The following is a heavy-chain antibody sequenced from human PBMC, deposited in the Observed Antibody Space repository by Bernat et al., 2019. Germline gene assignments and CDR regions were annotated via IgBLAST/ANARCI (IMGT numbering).Heavy chain of an antibody. CDR3: VRFGLYTFDY. Sequence: EVQLVESGGVLVQPGGSLRLSCAASGFTVSSYYMSWVRQAPGKGLEWVSVIYSGGGTYYADSVKGRITIYRHNSKNTLYLQMNSLTAEDAAVYYCVRFGLYTFDYWGQGTLVTVSS. J-gene: IGHJ4*02. CDR1: GFTVSSYY. V-gene: IGHV3-53*04. CDR2: IYSGGGT. D-gene: IGHD1-20*01.